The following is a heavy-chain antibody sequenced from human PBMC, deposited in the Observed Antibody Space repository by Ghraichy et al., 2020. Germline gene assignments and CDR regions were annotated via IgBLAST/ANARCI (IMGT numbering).Heavy chain of an antibody. CDR1: GGSISSSSYY. CDR3: ARRDLDHYFDY. CDR2: IYYSGST. J-gene: IGHJ4*02. Sequence: QTLSLTCTVSGGSISSSSYYWGWIRQPPGKGLEWIGSIYYSGSTYYNPSLKSRVTISVDTSKNQFSLKLSSVTAADTAVYYCARRDLDHYFDYWGQGTLVTVSS. V-gene: IGHV4-39*01.